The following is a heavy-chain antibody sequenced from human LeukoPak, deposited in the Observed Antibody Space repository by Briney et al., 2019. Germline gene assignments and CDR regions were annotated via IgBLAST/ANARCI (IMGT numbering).Heavy chain of an antibody. D-gene: IGHD3-22*01. Sequence: ASVKVSCKASGYTFTGYYMHWVRQAPGQGLEWMGWINPNSGGTNYAQKFQGRVTMTRDTSISTAYMELSRLRSDDTAVYYCARGFGVYYYGSSGYYYDYWGQGTLVTVSS. CDR2: INPNSGGT. CDR1: GYTFTGYY. CDR3: ARGFGVYYYGSSGYYYDY. J-gene: IGHJ4*02. V-gene: IGHV1-2*02.